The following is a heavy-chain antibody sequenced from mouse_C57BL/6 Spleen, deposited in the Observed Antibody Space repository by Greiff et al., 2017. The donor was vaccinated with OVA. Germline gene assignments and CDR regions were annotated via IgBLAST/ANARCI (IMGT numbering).Heavy chain of an antibody. CDR1: GFSLTSYG. D-gene: IGHD2-4*01. CDR2: IWSGGST. Sequence: QVQLQQSGPGLVQPSQSLSITCTVSGFSLTSYGVHWVRQSPGKGLEWLGVIWSGGSTDYNAAFMSRLSITKDNSKSQVFFKMNSLQADDTAIYYCAKQAGIYYDCTGAFDYWGQGTTLTVSS. V-gene: IGHV2-5*01. J-gene: IGHJ2*01. CDR3: AKQAGIYYDCTGAFDY.